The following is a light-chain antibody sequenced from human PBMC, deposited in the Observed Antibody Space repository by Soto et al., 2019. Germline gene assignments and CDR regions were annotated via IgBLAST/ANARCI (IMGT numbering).Light chain of an antibody. J-gene: IGLJ2*01. CDR3: AAWDDSLNGVV. CDR2: NSN. CDR1: SSNIGSNA. V-gene: IGLV1-44*01. Sequence: QSVLTQPPSASGTPGQRVTISCSGSSSNIGSNAVNWYQQLPGTAPKLLIYNSNHRPSGVPDRFSGSKSGTSASLAISGLQSEDEGDYYCAAWDDSLNGVVFGGGTKLTVL.